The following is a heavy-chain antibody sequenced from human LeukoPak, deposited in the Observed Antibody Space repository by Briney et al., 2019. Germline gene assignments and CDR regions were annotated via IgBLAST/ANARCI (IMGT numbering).Heavy chain of an antibody. CDR3: ARDVRASGSYEIDY. V-gene: IGHV3-30*04. J-gene: IGHJ4*02. Sequence: GRSLRLSCAASGCTFSSYAMHWVRQAPGKGLEWVAVISYDGSNKYYADSVKGRFTISRDNSKNTLYLQMNSLRAEDTAVYYCARDVRASGSYEIDYWGQGTLVTVSS. CDR1: GCTFSSYA. CDR2: ISYDGSNK. D-gene: IGHD1-26*01.